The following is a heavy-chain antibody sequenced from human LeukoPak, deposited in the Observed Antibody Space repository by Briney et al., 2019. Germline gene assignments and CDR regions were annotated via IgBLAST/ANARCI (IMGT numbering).Heavy chain of an antibody. CDR2: ISASGDTT. Sequence: GGSLRLSCITSGITSINYGMGWVRQAPGKGLEWVSGISASGDTTYYADSVKGRFTISRDNSKNTVYLQMNSLRVEDTAVYYCAKDRGYWGQGTLVTVSS. CDR3: AKDRGY. CDR1: GITSINYG. V-gene: IGHV3-23*01. J-gene: IGHJ4*02.